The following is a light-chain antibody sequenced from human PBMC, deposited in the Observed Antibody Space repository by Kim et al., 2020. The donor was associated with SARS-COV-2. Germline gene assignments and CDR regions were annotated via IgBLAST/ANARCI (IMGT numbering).Light chain of an antibody. V-gene: IGKV3-20*01. CDR2: GAS. CDR3: LGYGSPRLS. J-gene: IGKJ4*01. CDR1: QSVSSSY. Sequence: IVLTQSPVPLSLSPGERATLSCRASQSVSSSYLAWYQQRPGQAPRLLIYGASNRATGIPDMFSGSGSGTDLTLTIIRLEPEDFAVYFCLGYGSPRLSFGGGAKGEIK.